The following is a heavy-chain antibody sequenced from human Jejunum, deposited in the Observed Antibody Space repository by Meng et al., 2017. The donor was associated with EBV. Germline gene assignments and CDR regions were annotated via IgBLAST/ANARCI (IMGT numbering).Heavy chain of an antibody. D-gene: IGHD4-11*01. CDR2: MHPGGST. J-gene: IGHJ4*02. V-gene: IGHV4-4*02. CDR3: AKSNDYSLNS. CDR1: GDSTSSSHW. Sequence: VQLQESGPGLEKPSGTLSLACAVSGDSTSSSHWWSWVRQPPGKGLEWIGEMHPGGSTTYNPSLKSRVTISVDNSKNQFSLKLTSVTAADTAVYYCAKSNDYSLNSWGQGTLVTVSS.